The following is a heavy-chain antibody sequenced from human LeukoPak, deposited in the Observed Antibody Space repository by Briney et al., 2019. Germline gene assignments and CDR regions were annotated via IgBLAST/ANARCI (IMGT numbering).Heavy chain of an antibody. J-gene: IGHJ4*02. D-gene: IGHD6-6*01. CDR3: ARGVIEYSSSPRTYYFDY. Sequence: TSETLSLTCTVSGGSISSSSYYWGWIRQPPGKGLEWIGSIYYSGSTYYNPSLKSRVTISVDTSKNQFSLKLSSVTAADTAVYYCARGVIEYSSSPRTYYFDYWGQGTLVTVSS. CDR1: GGSISSSSYY. CDR2: IYYSGST. V-gene: IGHV4-39*07.